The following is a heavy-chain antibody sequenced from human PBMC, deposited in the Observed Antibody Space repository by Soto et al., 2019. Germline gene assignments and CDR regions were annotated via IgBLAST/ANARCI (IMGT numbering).Heavy chain of an antibody. CDR3: ARGGQDFWSGPFDY. J-gene: IGHJ4*02. CDR1: CGAFGIYV. Sequence: TLGLTRRLSCGAFGIYVCNWYLQPAGKGLEWIGRIDNSGSTNYNPALKSRITMSADTSRNQFSLKLNSVTAADTAVYYCARGGQDFWSGPFDYWGQGALVTVSS. D-gene: IGHD3-3*01. V-gene: IGHV4-4*07. CDR2: IDNSGST.